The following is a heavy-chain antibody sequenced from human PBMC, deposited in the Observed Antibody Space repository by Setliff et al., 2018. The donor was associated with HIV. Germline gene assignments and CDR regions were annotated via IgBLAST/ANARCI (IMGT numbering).Heavy chain of an antibody. J-gene: IGHJ6*03. V-gene: IGHV4-59*08. CDR2: VYYTGST. D-gene: IGHD1-26*01. CDR3: ARRRPPPSGLYSAYYMDV. CDR1: GGSIGSYY. Sequence: PSETLSLTCIVSGGSIGSYYWSWIRQSPGKGLEWIGYVYYTGSTNYNPSLKSRVTIGVGTSKNQFSLKLTSVTAADAAVYYCARRRPPPSGLYSAYYMDVWGTGTTVTVSS.